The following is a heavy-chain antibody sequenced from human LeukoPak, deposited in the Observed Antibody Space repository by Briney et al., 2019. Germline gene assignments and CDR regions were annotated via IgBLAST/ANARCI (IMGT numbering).Heavy chain of an antibody. CDR2: IYHSGST. D-gene: IGHD3-10*01. V-gene: IGHV4-59*01. Sequence: PSETLSLTCTVSGGSISSYYWSWIRRPPGKGLEWIGYIYHSGSTNYKPSLKSRVTISVDTSKNQFSLKLNSVTAADTAVYYCARVYYGRSYDYWYFDLWGRGTLVTVSS. J-gene: IGHJ2*01. CDR3: ARVYYGRSYDYWYFDL. CDR1: GGSISSYY.